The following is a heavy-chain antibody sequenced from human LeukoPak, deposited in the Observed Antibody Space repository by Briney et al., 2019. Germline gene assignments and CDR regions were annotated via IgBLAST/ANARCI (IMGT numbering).Heavy chain of an antibody. CDR2: ISSSSGTII. D-gene: IGHD5-24*01. Sequence: GGSLRLSCAASGFTFSNSYMSWIRQAPGKGLEWISYISSSSGTIIHYADSVKGRFTISRDNARNSLFLQMTGLRAEDTAVYYCAREGYNVTDTFDIWGQGTMATVSS. V-gene: IGHV3-11*01. J-gene: IGHJ3*02. CDR3: AREGYNVTDTFDI. CDR1: GFTFSNSY.